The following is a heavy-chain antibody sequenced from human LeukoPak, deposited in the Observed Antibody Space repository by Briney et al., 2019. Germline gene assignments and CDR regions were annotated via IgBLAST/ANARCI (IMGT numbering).Heavy chain of an antibody. J-gene: IGHJ4*02. CDR1: GDTFSSYA. V-gene: IGHV1-69*13. CDR3: ARGRMAGTYVFDY. Sequence: GASVKVSCKASGDTFSSYAISWVRQAPGQGLEWMGGIIPIFGTATYAQKFQGRVTITADESTSTAYMELSSLRSEDTAVYYCARGRMAGTYVFDYWGQGTLVTVSS. CDR2: IIPIFGTA. D-gene: IGHD1-1*01.